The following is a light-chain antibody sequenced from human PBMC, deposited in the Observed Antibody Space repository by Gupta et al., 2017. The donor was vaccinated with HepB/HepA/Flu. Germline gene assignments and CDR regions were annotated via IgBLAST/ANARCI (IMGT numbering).Light chain of an antibody. CDR1: QSVNTY. Sequence: EIVLTQSPATLSLSPGERATISCRASQSVNTYLAWYQQKPGQAPRLLIYDTSNRATGIPARFSGSGSWTDFTLTISSLEPEDFAVYYCQQRSTFPTVGGGTKVEIK. J-gene: IGKJ4*01. CDR2: DTS. CDR3: QQRSTFPT. V-gene: IGKV3-11*01.